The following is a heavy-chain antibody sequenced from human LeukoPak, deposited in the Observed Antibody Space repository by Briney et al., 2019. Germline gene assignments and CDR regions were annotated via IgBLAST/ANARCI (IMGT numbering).Heavy chain of an antibody. V-gene: IGHV4-34*01. CDR1: GGSFSGYY. Sequence: SETLSLTCAVYGGSFSGYYWSWIRQPPGKGLEWIGEINHSGSTNYNPSLKSRVTISVDTSKNQFSLRLSSVTAADTAVYYCARGARTPSGYGSRTAGRANWFGPWGQGTLVTVFS. D-gene: IGHD5-12*01. J-gene: IGHJ5*02. CDR2: INHSGST. CDR3: ARGARTPSGYGSRTAGRANWFGP.